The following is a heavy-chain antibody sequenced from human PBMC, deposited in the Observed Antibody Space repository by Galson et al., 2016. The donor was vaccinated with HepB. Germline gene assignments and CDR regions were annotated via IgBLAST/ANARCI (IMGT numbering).Heavy chain of an antibody. CDR2: ISYHGSDK. CDR3: AREKSFYYYGMDV. V-gene: IGHV3-30-3*01. Sequence: SLRLSCAASGFAFSGSAMHWVRQAPGKGLEWVAAISYHGSDKYYADSVKGRVTISRDNSNNTLYPQMTSLSPEDTAVYYCAREKSFYYYGMDVWGQGTTVTVSS. J-gene: IGHJ6*02. CDR1: GFAFSGSA.